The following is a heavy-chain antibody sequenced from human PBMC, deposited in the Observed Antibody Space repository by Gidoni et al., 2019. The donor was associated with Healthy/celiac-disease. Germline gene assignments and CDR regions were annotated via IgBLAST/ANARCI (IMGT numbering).Heavy chain of an antibody. D-gene: IGHD6-6*01. Sequence: EVQLVESGGGLVKPGGYLRPPCPASGFPFSSYSMNWVRQAPGKGLEWVSSISSSSSYIYYADSVKGRFTISRDNAKNSLYLQMNSLRAEDTTVYYCARVSSPEGGLDYWGQGTLVTVSS. V-gene: IGHV3-21*01. CDR3: ARVSSPEGGLDY. J-gene: IGHJ4*02. CDR1: GFPFSSYS. CDR2: ISSSSSYI.